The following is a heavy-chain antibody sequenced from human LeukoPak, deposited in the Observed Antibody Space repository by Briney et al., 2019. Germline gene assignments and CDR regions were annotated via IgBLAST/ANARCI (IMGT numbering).Heavy chain of an antibody. Sequence: GASVKVSCKASGYTFTSYGISWVRQAPGQGLEWMGWISAYNGDTKYAQKLQGRVTMTTDTSTSTAYMELRSLGSDDTAVYYCARDPSNTSGWYIFFDYWGQGTLVTVSS. D-gene: IGHD6-19*01. CDR3: ARDPSNTSGWYIFFDY. CDR1: GYTFTSYG. V-gene: IGHV1-18*01. CDR2: ISAYNGDT. J-gene: IGHJ4*02.